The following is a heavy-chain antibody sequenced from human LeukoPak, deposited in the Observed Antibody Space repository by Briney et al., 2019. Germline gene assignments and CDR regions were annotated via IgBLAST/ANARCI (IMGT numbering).Heavy chain of an antibody. D-gene: IGHD6-13*01. V-gene: IGHV3-11*01. CDR1: GFTFSDYY. CDR2: ISSSGSTI. CDR3: TSGIAAAGSSYYYYMDV. J-gene: IGHJ6*03. Sequence: PGGSLRLSCSASGFTFSDYYMSWIRQAPGKGLELVSYISSSGSTIYYAYSVKGRFTISRDNAKTSLYLQMNSLRAEDTAVYYCTSGIAAAGSSYYYYMDVWGKGTTVTVSS.